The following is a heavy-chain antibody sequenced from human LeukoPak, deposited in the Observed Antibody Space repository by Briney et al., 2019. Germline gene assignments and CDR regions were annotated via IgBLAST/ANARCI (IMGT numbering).Heavy chain of an antibody. J-gene: IGHJ4*02. D-gene: IGHD6-19*01. V-gene: IGHV1-8*01. CDR1: GYTFTGYD. CDR2: MNPNNGDT. CDR3: ARALEYDSGWRTLAFNY. Sequence: ASVKVSCKASGYTFTGYDISWVRQATGQGLEWMGWMNPNNGDTGSPQKFQGRVTMTRNTAISTAYMELSSLSSEDTAVYYCARALEYDSGWRTLAFNYWGQGTVVTVSS.